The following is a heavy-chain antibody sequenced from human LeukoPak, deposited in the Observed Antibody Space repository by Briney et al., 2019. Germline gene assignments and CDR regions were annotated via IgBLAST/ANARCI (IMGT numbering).Heavy chain of an antibody. V-gene: IGHV4-4*07. Sequence: SETLSLTCTVSGGSISSYYWSWIRQPAGKGLEWIGRIYTSGSTYYNPSLKSRVTISVDTSKNQFSLKLSSVTAADTAVYFCARAYRSSWYANWFDPWGQGTLVTVSS. J-gene: IGHJ5*02. CDR2: IYTSGST. D-gene: IGHD6-13*01. CDR3: ARAYRSSWYANWFDP. CDR1: GGSISSYY.